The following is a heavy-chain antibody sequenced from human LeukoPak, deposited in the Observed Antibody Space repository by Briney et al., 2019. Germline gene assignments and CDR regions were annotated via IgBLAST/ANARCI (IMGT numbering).Heavy chain of an antibody. J-gene: IGHJ4*02. CDR3: ARDGMPFDW. D-gene: IGHD1-1*01. Sequence: GGSLRLSCAASGFRFSSYWMSWVRQAPGKGLEWVANINQDGTEKYYVDSVKGRLTISRDNAKNSLSLQMNSLRAEDTAVYYCARDGMPFDWWGQGNLVTVSS. CDR1: GFRFSSYW. CDR2: INQDGTEK. V-gene: IGHV3-7*04.